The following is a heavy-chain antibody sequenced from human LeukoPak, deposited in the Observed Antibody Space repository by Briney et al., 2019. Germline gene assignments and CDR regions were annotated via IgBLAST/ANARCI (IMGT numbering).Heavy chain of an antibody. Sequence: GGSLRLSCAASGFIFEDYGMTWVRQAPGKGLEWVSGINGNGGSRGYAASVKGRFTISRDNANNSLYLQMNSLRAEDTALYYCARDTQRYSGYDSPFDYWGQGTLVTVSS. CDR1: GFIFEDYG. J-gene: IGHJ4*02. D-gene: IGHD5-12*01. V-gene: IGHV3-20*04. CDR2: INGNGGSR. CDR3: ARDTQRYSGYDSPFDY.